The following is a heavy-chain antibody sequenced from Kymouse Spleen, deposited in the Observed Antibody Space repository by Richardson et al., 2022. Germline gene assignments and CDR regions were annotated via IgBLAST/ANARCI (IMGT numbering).Heavy chain of an antibody. D-gene: IGHD3-9*01. V-gene: IGHV4-34*01. J-gene: IGHJ6*02. CDR3: AREEGGWLLYYYYGMDV. Sequence: QVQLQQWGAGLLKPSETLSLTCAVYGGSFSGYYWSWIRQPPGKGLEWIGEINHSGSTNYNPSLKSRVTISVDTSKNQFSLKLSSVTAADTAVYYCAREEGGWLLYYYYGMDVWGQGTTVTVSS. CDR1: GGSFSGYY. CDR2: INHSGST.